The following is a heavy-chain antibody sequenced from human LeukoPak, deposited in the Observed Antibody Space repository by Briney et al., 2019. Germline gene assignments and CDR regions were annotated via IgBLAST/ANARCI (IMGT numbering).Heavy chain of an antibody. CDR1: GYTFTGHY. CDR3: ASFVPAAPITKYYYYGMDV. D-gene: IGHD2-2*01. CDR2: INPNSGGT. J-gene: IGHJ6*02. Sequence: ASVKVSCKASGYTFTGHYMHWVRQAPGQGLEWMGWINPNSGGTNYAQKFQGRVTMTRDTSISTAYMELSRLRSDDTAVYYCASFVPAAPITKYYYYGMDVWGQGTTVTVSS. V-gene: IGHV1-2*02.